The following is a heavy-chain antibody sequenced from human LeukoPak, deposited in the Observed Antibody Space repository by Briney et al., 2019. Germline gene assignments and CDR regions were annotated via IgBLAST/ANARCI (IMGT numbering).Heavy chain of an antibody. Sequence: GSLRLSCAASGFTFSSHSMDWVRQPPGKGLEWIANIYYSGSTYYNPSLKSRVTISVDTSKNQFSLKLSSVTAADTAVYYCAGLIRPGWFDPWGQGTLVTVSS. J-gene: IGHJ5*02. CDR1: GFTFSSHS. CDR2: IYYSGST. D-gene: IGHD1-14*01. CDR3: AGLIRPGWFDP. V-gene: IGHV4-39*01.